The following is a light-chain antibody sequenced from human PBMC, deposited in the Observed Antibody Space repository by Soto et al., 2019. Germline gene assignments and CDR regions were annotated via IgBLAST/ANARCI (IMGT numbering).Light chain of an antibody. CDR1: QSLLHSNGYNY. CDR3: MQALQTPIFT. V-gene: IGKV2-28*01. Sequence: DIVMTQSPLSLPVTPGEPASISCRSSQSLLHSNGYNYLDWYLQKPGQSPQLLIYLGSNRASGVPDRFSSSGSATYFTLNISRVEAEDVGVYYCMQALQTPIFTFGPGTKVDIK. CDR2: LGS. J-gene: IGKJ3*01.